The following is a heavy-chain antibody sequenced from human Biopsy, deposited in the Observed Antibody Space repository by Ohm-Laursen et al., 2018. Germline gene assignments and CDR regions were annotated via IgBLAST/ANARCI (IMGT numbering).Heavy chain of an antibody. Sequence: SVKVSCNASGYTFTSYEINWVRQATGQGLEWMGWMNPDSGNTGYAQNFQGRVTMTRNTSISTAYMELSSLRSEDTAVYFCARADPPLFYYGSGSSNWFDPWGQGTLVTVSS. CDR2: MNPDSGNT. V-gene: IGHV1-8*01. D-gene: IGHD3-10*01. CDR1: GYTFTSYE. CDR3: ARADPPLFYYGSGSSNWFDP. J-gene: IGHJ5*02.